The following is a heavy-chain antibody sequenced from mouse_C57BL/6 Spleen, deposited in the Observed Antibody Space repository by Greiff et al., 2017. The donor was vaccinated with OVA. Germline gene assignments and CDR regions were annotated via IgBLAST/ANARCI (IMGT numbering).Heavy chain of an antibody. V-gene: IGHV1-61*01. CDR1: GYTFTSYW. CDR3: ARAGNYCDY. Sequence: QVQLQQPGAELVRPGSSVKLSCKASGYTFTSYWMDWVKQRPGQGLEWIGNIYPSDSETHYNQKFKDKATLTVDKSSSTAYMQLSSLTSEDSAVYYCARAGNYCDYWGQGTTLTVSS. CDR2: IYPSDSET. J-gene: IGHJ2*01.